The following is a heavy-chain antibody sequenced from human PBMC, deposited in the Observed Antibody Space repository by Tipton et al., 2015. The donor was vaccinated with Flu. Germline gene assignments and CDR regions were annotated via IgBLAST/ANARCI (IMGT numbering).Heavy chain of an antibody. D-gene: IGHD2-21*01. Sequence: TLSLTRTVSGGSVSSGSYYWSWIRQPPGKGLEWIGYIYYSGSTNYNPSLKSRVTISVDTSKNQFSLKLSSVTAADTAVYYCARDQVSPHLTYGMDVWGQGTTVTVPS. CDR1: GGSVSSGSYY. J-gene: IGHJ6*02. CDR3: ARDQVSPHLTYGMDV. CDR2: IYYSGST. V-gene: IGHV4-61*01.